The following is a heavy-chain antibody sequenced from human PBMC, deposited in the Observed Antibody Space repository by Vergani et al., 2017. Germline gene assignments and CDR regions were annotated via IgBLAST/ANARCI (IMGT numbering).Heavy chain of an antibody. Sequence: EVQLVESGGSLVQPGGSLRLSCAASGFIFTTYWMSWVRQAPGKGLEWVANINKDGRETYYVDSVKGRFTISRDNAKNLLFLEMNSLRVEDTAVYYCVRDTPLVTTEVSFDWGQGTLVTVSS. CDR3: VRDTPLVTTEVSFD. D-gene: IGHD2/OR15-2a*01. CDR2: INKDGRET. V-gene: IGHV3-7*01. J-gene: IGHJ4*02. CDR1: GFIFTTYW.